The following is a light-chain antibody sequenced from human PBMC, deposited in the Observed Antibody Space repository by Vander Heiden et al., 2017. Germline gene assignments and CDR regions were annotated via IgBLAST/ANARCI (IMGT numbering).Light chain of an antibody. CDR3: SSYTSDSTLYFL. J-gene: IGLJ2*01. CDR1: SSDVGGYND. Sequence: QSALTQPASVSGSPGQSITISCTGTSSDVGGYNDVSWYRQHPGEAPKLLIYEVSNRPSGVSDRFPASKSGNPASLTISGLQAEDEADYYCSSYTSDSTLYFLFGGGTKLTVL. V-gene: IGLV2-14*01. CDR2: EVS.